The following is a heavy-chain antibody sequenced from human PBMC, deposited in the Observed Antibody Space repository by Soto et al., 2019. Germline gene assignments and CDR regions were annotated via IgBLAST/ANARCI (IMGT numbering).Heavy chain of an antibody. V-gene: IGHV4-39*01. J-gene: IGHJ6*02. D-gene: IGHD3-10*01. CDR2: IYYSGNT. CDR3: ARHYRYFGHPV. Sequence: SETLSLTCTVSGGSMSISSYYWGWIRQPPGKGLEWIGSIYYSGNTYYNPSLKSRVSISVDTSQNQFSLKLNSVTAADTAVYYCARHYRYFGHPVWGQGNRVTVSS. CDR1: GGSMSISSYY.